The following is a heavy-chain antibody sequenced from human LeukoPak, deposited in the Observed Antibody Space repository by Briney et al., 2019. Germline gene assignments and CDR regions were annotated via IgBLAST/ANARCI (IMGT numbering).Heavy chain of an antibody. CDR2: ISSSSYI. Sequence: NPGGSLRLSCAASGFTFSSYEMNWVRQAPGKGLEWVSSISSSSYIYYADSVKGRFTISRDNAKTSLYLQMNSLRAEDTAVYYCARDLSGVTGYTYGRGIDYWGQGTLVTVSS. CDR3: ARDLSGVTGYTYGRGIDY. D-gene: IGHD5-18*01. J-gene: IGHJ4*02. CDR1: GFTFSSYE. V-gene: IGHV3-21*01.